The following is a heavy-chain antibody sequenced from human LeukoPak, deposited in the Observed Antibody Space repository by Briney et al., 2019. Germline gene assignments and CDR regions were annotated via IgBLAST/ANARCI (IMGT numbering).Heavy chain of an antibody. CDR1: GYSISSGYY. J-gene: IGHJ4*02. V-gene: IGHV4-38-2*02. Sequence: PSETLSLTCTVSGYSISSGYYWGWIRPPPGKGRGWIGSIYHSGSTYYNPSLKSRVTISVDTSKNQFSLKLSSVTAADTAVYYCARGGSGWYDGDDYWGRGTLVTVSS. D-gene: IGHD6-19*01. CDR3: ARGGSGWYDGDDY. CDR2: IYHSGST.